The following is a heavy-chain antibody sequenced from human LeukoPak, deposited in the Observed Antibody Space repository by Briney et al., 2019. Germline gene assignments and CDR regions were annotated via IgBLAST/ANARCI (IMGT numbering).Heavy chain of an antibody. Sequence: SVKVSCKASGGTFSSYAISWVRQAPGQGPEWMGGIIPIFGTANYAQKFQGRVTITADESTSTAYMELSSLRSEDTAVYYCATGEGAPLRSPFDYWGQGTLVTVSS. D-gene: IGHD4-17*01. CDR3: ATGEGAPLRSPFDY. V-gene: IGHV1-69*13. CDR1: GGTFSSYA. J-gene: IGHJ4*02. CDR2: IIPIFGTA.